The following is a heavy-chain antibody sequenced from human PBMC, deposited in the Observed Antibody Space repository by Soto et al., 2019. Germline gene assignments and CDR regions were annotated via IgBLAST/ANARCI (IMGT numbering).Heavy chain of an antibody. CDR1: GVSISSSSW. CDR3: VRGEGSGSFSN. V-gene: IGHV4-4*02. Sequence: QVQLQESGPGLVKPSGTLSLTCAVAGVSISSSSWWTWVRQTPGKGLEWMGEIYHAGSPYYNPSLKRRVTISIDKSNNHFSLRLTSLTAADTAVYYCVRGEGSGSFSNWGQGTLVTVSS. CDR2: IYHAGSP. J-gene: IGHJ4*02. D-gene: IGHD3-10*01.